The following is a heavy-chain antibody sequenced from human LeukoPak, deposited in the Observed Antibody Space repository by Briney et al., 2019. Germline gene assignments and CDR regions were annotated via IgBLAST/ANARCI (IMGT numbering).Heavy chain of an antibody. CDR2: ISYEGSKK. CDR1: GFTFSSYG. CDR3: SFPTSAGHSGTELDL. D-gene: IGHD1-26*01. Sequence: GGSLRLSCADSGFTFSSYGMHWVRQSPDKGLQWVAVISYEGSKKYYSDSVKGRFTISRDNSKNTVYLQMNSLRSEDMAVYARSFPTSAGHSGTELDLWGQGTLVTVSS. V-gene: IGHV3-30*03. J-gene: IGHJ5*02.